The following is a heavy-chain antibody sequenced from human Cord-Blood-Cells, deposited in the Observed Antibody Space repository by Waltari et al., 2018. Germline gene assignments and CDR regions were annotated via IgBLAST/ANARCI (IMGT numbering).Heavy chain of an antibody. D-gene: IGHD6-13*01. Sequence: QVQLQQWGAGLLKPSETLSLTCAVYGGSFSGYYWGWLRQPPGKGLEWIGEINHSGSTNYNPSLKSRVTISVDTSKNQFSLKLSSVTAADTAVYYCARQDSSSWYNWFDPWGQGTLVTVSS. CDR1: GGSFSGYY. CDR2: INHSGST. J-gene: IGHJ5*02. V-gene: IGHV4-34*01. CDR3: ARQDSSSWYNWFDP.